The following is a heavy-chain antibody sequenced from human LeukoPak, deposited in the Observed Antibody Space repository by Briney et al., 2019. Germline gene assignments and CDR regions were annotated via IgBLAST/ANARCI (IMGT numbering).Heavy chain of an antibody. V-gene: IGHV1-46*01. D-gene: IGHD3-22*01. CDR3: ARKGSSGYSAFDI. CDR2: INPSGGST. J-gene: IGHJ3*02. Sequence: ASVKVSCKASGYTFTSYYMHWVRQAPGQGLEWMGIINPSGGSTSYAQKFQGRVTMTRDTSTSTVYVELSSLRSEDTAVYYCARKGSSGYSAFDIWGQGTMVTVSS. CDR1: GYTFTSYY.